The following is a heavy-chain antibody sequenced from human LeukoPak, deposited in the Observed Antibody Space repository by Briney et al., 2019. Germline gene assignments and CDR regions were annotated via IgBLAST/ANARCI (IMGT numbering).Heavy chain of an antibody. Sequence: HPGGSLRLSCAASGFTFSSYGMHWVRQAPGKGLEWVAVIWYDGSNKNYADSVKGRFTISRDNAKNSLYLQMNSLRAEDTAVYYCARKYCSTTSCLFDNWGQGTLVTVSS. CDR3: ARKYCSTTSCLFDN. CDR2: IWYDGSNK. CDR1: GFTFSSYG. D-gene: IGHD2-2*01. J-gene: IGHJ4*02. V-gene: IGHV3-33*01.